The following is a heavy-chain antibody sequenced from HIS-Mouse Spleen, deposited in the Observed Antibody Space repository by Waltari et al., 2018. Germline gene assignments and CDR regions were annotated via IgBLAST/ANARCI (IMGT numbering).Heavy chain of an antibody. CDR3: ARRLLTGDAFDI. J-gene: IGHJ3*02. CDR1: GFTFSSYG. V-gene: IGHV3-21*01. Sequence: EVQLVQSGGGLVKPGGSLRLSCAASGFTFSSYGMNWVRQAPGKGLEWVSSSSSSSSYIYYADSVKGRFTISRDNAKNSLYLQMNSLRAEDTAVYYCARRLLTGDAFDIWGQGTMVTVSS. D-gene: IGHD7-27*01. CDR2: SSSSSSYI.